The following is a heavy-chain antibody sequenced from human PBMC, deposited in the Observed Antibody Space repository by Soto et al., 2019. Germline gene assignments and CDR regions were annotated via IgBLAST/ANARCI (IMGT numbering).Heavy chain of an antibody. CDR1: GGSISSSNW. CDR3: ARGAAAGNYYYYGMDV. V-gene: IGHV4-4*02. Sequence: SETLSLTCAVSGGSISSSNWWSWVRQPPGKGLEWIGEIYHSGSTNYNPSLKSRVTISVDKSKNQFSLKLSSVTAADTAVYYCARGAAAGNYYYYGMDVWGQGTTVTVSS. D-gene: IGHD6-13*01. J-gene: IGHJ6*02. CDR2: IYHSGST.